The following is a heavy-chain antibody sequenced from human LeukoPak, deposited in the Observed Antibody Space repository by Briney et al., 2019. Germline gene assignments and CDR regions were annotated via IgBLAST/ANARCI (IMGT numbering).Heavy chain of an antibody. D-gene: IGHD6-13*01. CDR2: IYPGESDT. J-gene: IGHJ4*02. V-gene: IGHV5-51*01. CDR3: ARLVGAYSAPASSGWYRLGY. Sequence: LGESLSISCKGSGYSFTSYWIGWVRQMPGKGLEGMGVIYPGESDTRYSPSFQGQVTISADKSISTAYLQWSSLKASDTAMYYCARLVGAYSAPASSGWYRLGYWGQGTLVTVSS. CDR1: GYSFTSYW.